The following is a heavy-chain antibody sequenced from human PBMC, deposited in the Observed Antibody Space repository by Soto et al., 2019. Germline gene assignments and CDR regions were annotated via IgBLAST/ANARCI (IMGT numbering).Heavy chain of an antibody. Sequence: PGGSLRLSCAASGFTFSSYAMSCVRQAPGKGLEWVSAISRSGGNTYYADSVKGRFTISRDNSKNTLYLQMNSLRAEDTAVYYCVREIGLSSFYGMEVWGQGTTVTVSS. V-gene: IGHV3-23*01. CDR2: ISRSGGNT. CDR1: GFTFSSYA. J-gene: IGHJ6*02. CDR3: VREIGLSSFYGMEV. D-gene: IGHD3-10*01.